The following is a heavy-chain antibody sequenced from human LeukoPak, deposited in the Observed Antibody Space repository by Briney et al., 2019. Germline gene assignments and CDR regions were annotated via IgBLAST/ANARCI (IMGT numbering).Heavy chain of an antibody. V-gene: IGHV3-64D*09. Sequence: GGSLRLSCAASGFTVSSNYMSWVRQAPGKGLEYVSAISDSGGSTYYADSVKGRFTISRGNSKNTLYLQMSSLRAEDAAVYFCVRGYSFGPYGMDVWGQGTTVTVPS. CDR1: GFTVSSNY. CDR2: ISDSGGST. CDR3: VRGYSFGPYGMDV. J-gene: IGHJ6*02. D-gene: IGHD2-15*01.